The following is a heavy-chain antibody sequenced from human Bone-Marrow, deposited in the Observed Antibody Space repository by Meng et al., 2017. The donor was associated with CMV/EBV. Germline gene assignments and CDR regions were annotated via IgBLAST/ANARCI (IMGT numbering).Heavy chain of an antibody. Sequence: GGSLRLSCAASGFTFDDYAMHWVRQAPGKGLEWVSGISWNSGSIGYADSVKGRFTISRDNAKNSLYLQMNSLRAEDTAVYYCARDGDYYDSSGYYFNFDYWGQGTLVTVSS. J-gene: IGHJ4*02. CDR3: ARDGDYYDSSGYYFNFDY. CDR1: GFTFDDYA. D-gene: IGHD3-22*01. V-gene: IGHV3-9*01. CDR2: ISWNSGSI.